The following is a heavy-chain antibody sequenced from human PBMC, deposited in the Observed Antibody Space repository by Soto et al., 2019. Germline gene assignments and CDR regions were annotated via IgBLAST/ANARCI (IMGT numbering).Heavy chain of an antibody. CDR1: GFTFSMHF. CDR2: ISRDGRST. V-gene: IGHV3-64D*08. CDR3: VKEANPFINTLVVLIFDY. Sequence: PGGSLRLSCSASGFTFSMHFMHWVRRTPGKALEYVSAISRDGRSTFYADSVKGRFTISRDNSKNTLYLRMNSLRSDDTAVYYCVKEANPFINTLVVLIFDYWGQGTQVTVSS. D-gene: IGHD3-22*01. J-gene: IGHJ4*02.